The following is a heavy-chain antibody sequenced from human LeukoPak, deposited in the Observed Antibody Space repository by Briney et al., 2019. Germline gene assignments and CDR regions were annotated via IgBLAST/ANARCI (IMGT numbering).Heavy chain of an antibody. V-gene: IGHV1-69*05. CDR1: GGTFSSYA. CDR3: ARHLYDFWSGQGDYYFDY. CDR2: IIPIFGTA. J-gene: IGHJ4*02. D-gene: IGHD3-3*01. Sequence: SVKVSCKASGGTFSSYAISWVRQAPGQGLEWMGGIIPIFGTANYAQKFQGRATITTDESTSTAYMELSSLRSEDTAVYYCARHLYDFWSGQGDYYFDYWGQGTLVTVSS.